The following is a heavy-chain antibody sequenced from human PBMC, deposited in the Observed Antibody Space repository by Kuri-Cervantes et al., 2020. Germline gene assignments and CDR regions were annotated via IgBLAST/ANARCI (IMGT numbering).Heavy chain of an antibody. J-gene: IGHJ4*02. CDR2: ISSSSSTI. CDR1: GFTFSSYS. CDR3: SRSPRLDY. V-gene: IGHV3-48*04. Sequence: GGFLRLSCAASGFTFSSYSMNWVRQAPGKGLEWVSYISSSSSTIYYANSVKGRLTISRVNANNSLFLQMNSLRAEATAVYYCSRSPRLDYWGQGTLVTVSS.